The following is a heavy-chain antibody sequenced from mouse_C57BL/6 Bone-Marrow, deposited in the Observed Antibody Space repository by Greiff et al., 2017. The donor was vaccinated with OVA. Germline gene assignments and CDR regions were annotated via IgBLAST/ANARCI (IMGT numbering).Heavy chain of an antibody. CDR2: IYPGNSDT. D-gene: IGHD6-1*01. J-gene: IGHJ1*03. CDR3: TRGSSLHWYFDV. CDR1: GYTFTSYW. Sequence: EVQLQQSGTVLARPGASVKMSCKTSGYTFTSYWMHWVKQRPGQGLEWIGAIYPGNSDTSYNQKFKGKAKLTAVTSASTAYMELSSLTNEDSAVYYCTRGSSLHWYFDVWSTGTTVTVSS. V-gene: IGHV1-5*01.